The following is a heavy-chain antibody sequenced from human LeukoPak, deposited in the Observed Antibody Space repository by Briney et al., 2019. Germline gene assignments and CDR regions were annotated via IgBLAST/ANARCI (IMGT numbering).Heavy chain of an antibody. V-gene: IGHV3-30*02. Sequence: GGSLRLSCAASGFTFSSYGMHWVRQAPGKGLEWVAFIRYDGSNKYYADSVKGRFTISRDNSKNKLYLQMNSLRAEDTAVYYCAKGLIDYWIVVPDSFDYWGQGTLVTVSS. D-gene: IGHD3-22*01. CDR3: AKGLIDYWIVVPDSFDY. CDR1: GFTFSSYG. J-gene: IGHJ4*02. CDR2: IRYDGSNK.